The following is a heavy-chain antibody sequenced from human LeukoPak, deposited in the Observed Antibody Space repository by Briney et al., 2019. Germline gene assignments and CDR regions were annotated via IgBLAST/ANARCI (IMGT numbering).Heavy chain of an antibody. V-gene: IGHV3-53*01. Sequence: GGSLTLSCAASRFTVSSIYMSSVRQAPGKGLGWVSIIYSGGSTYYADSVKGRFTVSCDNSKNTLFLQMNSRRVEDTALYYCARGAQEPFFDSLGQGTLVTVSS. J-gene: IGHJ4*02. CDR3: ARGAQEPFFDS. CDR1: RFTVSSIY. CDR2: IYSGGST. D-gene: IGHD1-26*01.